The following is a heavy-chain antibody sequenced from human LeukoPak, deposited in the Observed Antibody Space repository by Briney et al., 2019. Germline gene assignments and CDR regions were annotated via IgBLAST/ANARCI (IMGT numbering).Heavy chain of an antibody. V-gene: IGHV3-30*18. CDR1: GFTFSSYA. J-gene: IGHJ4*02. CDR3: AKDPGRVGASPFDY. D-gene: IGHD1-26*01. CDR2: ISYGESNK. Sequence: GRSLRLSCAASGFTFSSYAMHWVRQAPGKGLEWVAGISYGESNKYYADSVKGRFTISRDNSKNTLYLQMNSLRAEDTAVYYCAKDPGRVGASPFDYWGQGTLVTVSS.